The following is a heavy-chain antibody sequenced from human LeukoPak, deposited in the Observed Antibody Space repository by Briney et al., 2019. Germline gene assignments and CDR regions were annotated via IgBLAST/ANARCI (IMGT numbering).Heavy chain of an antibody. D-gene: IGHD6-19*01. CDR3: ARTAYSSGWYVVDY. CDR2: IDWDDDK. Sequence: ESGPALVKPTQTLTLTCTSSGFSLSTSGMCVSWIRQPPGKALEWLALIDWDDDKYYSTSLKTRLTISKDTSKNQVVLTMTNMDPVDTATYYCARTAYSSGWYVVDYWGQGTLVTVSS. J-gene: IGHJ4*02. CDR1: GFSLSTSGMC. V-gene: IGHV2-70*01.